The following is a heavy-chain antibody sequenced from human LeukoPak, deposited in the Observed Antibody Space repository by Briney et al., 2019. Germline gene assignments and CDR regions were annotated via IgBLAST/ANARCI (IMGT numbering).Heavy chain of an antibody. D-gene: IGHD3-10*01. J-gene: IGHJ5*02. CDR1: GGSISSSPYY. CDR2: IFYSGST. Sequence: SETLSLTCSVSGGSISSSPYYWGWIRQPPGKGLEWIGSIFYSGSTYYNPSLKSRLTISVDTSKNQFSLKLNSVTAADTAVYYCARVTRYYYGSGSYYRPNWFDPWGQGTLVTVSS. CDR3: ARVTRYYYGSGSYYRPNWFDP. V-gene: IGHV4-39*07.